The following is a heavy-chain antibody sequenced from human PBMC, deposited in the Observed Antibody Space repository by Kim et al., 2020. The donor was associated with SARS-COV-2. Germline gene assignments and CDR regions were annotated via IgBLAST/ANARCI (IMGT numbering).Heavy chain of an antibody. CDR2: ISDAPTGHT. CDR3: VTRRVANFDH. V-gene: IGHV3-23*01. J-gene: IGHJ4*02. Sequence: GGSLRLSCTTSGFTFSSYTMNWVRQAQGKGLEWVSTISDAPTGHTHYADSVKGRFTISRDDSKNTVSLHMDSLREEDTAIAHCVTRRVANFDHWGQGTL. CDR1: GFTFSSYT.